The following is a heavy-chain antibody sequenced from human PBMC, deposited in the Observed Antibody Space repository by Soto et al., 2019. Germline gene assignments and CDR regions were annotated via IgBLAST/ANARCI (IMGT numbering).Heavy chain of an antibody. V-gene: IGHV4-39*01. D-gene: IGHD3-3*01. Sequence: SETLSLTCTVSGGSISSGGYYWSWIRQPPGKGLEWIGSIYYSGSTYYNPSLKSRVTISVDTSKNQFSLKLSSVTAADTAVYYCARRYITIFGVVNYMDVWGKGTTVTVSS. CDR2: IYYSGST. CDR1: GGSISSGGYY. CDR3: ARRYITIFGVVNYMDV. J-gene: IGHJ6*03.